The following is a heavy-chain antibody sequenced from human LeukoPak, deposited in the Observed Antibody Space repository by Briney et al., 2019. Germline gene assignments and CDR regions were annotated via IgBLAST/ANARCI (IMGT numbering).Heavy chain of an antibody. V-gene: IGHV3-7*01. J-gene: IGHJ3*02. CDR1: GFTFSSYW. CDR3: ARHAFDI. Sequence: GGSLRLSCVASGFTFSSYWMSWVRQAPGKGLEWVANIKQDGSEKYYVDSVKGRFTISRDNAKNSLYLQMNSLRAEDTAVYYCARHAFDIWGQGAMVTVSS. CDR2: IKQDGSEK.